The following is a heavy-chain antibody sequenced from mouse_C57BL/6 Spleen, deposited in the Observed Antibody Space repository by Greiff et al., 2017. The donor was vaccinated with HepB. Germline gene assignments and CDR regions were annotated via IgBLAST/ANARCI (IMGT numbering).Heavy chain of an antibody. D-gene: IGHD2-12*01. CDR1: GYTFTSYW. J-gene: IGHJ4*01. CDR2: IDPSDSYT. V-gene: IGHV1-50*01. CDR3: ARRIYEYAMDY. Sequence: VQLQQPGAELVKPGASVKLSCKASGYTFTSYWMQWVKQRPGQGLEWIGEIDPSDSYTNYNQKFKGKATLTVDTSSSTAYMQLSSLTSEDSAVYYCARRIYEYAMDYWGQGTSVTVSS.